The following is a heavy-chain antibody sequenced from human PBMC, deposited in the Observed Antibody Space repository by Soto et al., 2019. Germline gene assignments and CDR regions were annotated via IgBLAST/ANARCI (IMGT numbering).Heavy chain of an antibody. CDR2: MNPNSGNT. CDR1: GYTFTSYD. V-gene: IGHV1-8*01. Sequence: QVQLVQSGAEVKKPGASVKVSCKASGYTFTSYDINWVRQATGQGLEWMGWMNPNSGNTGYAQKFQGRVTMTRNTSIITAYMELSSLRSEDTAVYYCARGPIPGYCSSTSCYAADIWGQGTMVTVSS. J-gene: IGHJ3*02. D-gene: IGHD2-2*01. CDR3: ARGPIPGYCSSTSCYAADI.